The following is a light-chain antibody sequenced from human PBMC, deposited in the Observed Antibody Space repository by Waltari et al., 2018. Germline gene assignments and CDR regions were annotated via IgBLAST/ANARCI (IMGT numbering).Light chain of an antibody. CDR1: QSISST. J-gene: IGKJ2*01. CDR2: GAS. V-gene: IGKV3-15*01. Sequence: EIVMTQSPATLSVSPGERATLSCRASQSISSTLAWYQHKPGQHPRLLVYGASTRATGFPARFSGSGSGTEFTLTISSLQSEDFAVYYCQQYSEWPYTFGQGTKLEIK. CDR3: QQYSEWPYT.